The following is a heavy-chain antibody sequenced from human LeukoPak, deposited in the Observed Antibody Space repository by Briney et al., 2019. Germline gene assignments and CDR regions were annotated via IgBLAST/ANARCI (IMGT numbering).Heavy chain of an antibody. D-gene: IGHD1-14*01. V-gene: IGHV1-69*13. CDR1: GGTFSSYA. J-gene: IGHJ6*02. Sequence: SVKVSCKASGGTFSSYAISWVRQAPGQGLEWMGGIIPILGTANYAQKFQGRVTITADESTSTAYMELSSLRSEDTAVYYCAREEPPPLYYYGMDVWGQGTTVTVSS. CDR2: IIPILGTA. CDR3: AREEPPPLYYYGMDV.